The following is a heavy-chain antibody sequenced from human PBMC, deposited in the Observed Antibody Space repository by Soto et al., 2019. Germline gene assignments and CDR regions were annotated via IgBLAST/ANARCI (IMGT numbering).Heavy chain of an antibody. D-gene: IGHD3-22*01. CDR2: IWYDGSNK. CDR3: ARESSGYFYCYVMDV. CDR1: GCTFGGYG. V-gene: IGHV3-33*01. Sequence: PGGSLRLSCASSGCTFGGYGMHLVRKAPGKGLEWVAVIWYDGSNKYYADSVKGRFTISRDNSKNTLYLQMNSLRAEDTAVYYCARESSGYFYCYVMDVLGQGSTVTVSS. J-gene: IGHJ6*02.